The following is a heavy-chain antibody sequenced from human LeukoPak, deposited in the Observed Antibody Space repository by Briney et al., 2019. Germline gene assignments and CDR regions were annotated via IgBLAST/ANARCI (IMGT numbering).Heavy chain of an antibody. V-gene: IGHV3-30*02. D-gene: IGHD3-3*01. CDR3: AKETRDFWSGYFPPSNFDY. J-gene: IGHJ4*02. CDR1: GFTFSSYG. Sequence: GGSLRLSCAASGFTFSSYGMHWVRQAPGKGLEWVAFIRYDGSNKYYADSVKGRFTISRDNSKNTLYLQMNSLRAEDTAVYYCAKETRDFWSGYFPPSNFDYWGQGTLVTVSS. CDR2: IRYDGSNK.